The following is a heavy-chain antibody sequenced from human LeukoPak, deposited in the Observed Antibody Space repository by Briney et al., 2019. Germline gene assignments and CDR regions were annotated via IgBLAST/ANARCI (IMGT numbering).Heavy chain of an antibody. CDR1: GGSISSGGYS. Sequence: SQTLSLTCAVSGGSISSGGYSWSWIRKPPGKGLEWIGYIYHSGSTYYNPSLKSRVTISVDKSKNQFSLKLSSVTAADTAVYYCARVGIHLSGVAFDIWGQGTMVTVSS. CDR2: IYHSGST. J-gene: IGHJ3*02. D-gene: IGHD6-13*01. CDR3: ARVGIHLSGVAFDI. V-gene: IGHV4-30-2*01.